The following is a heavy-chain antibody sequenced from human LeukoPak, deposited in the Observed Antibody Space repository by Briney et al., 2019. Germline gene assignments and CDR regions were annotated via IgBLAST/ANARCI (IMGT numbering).Heavy chain of an antibody. CDR3: ARDRSVVPAAISYFDY. CDR1: GGTFSSYA. V-gene: IGHV1-69*13. Sequence: SVKVSCKASGGTFSSYAISWVRQAPGQGLEWMGGIIPILGTANYAQKFQGRVTITADESTSTAYMELSSLRSEDTAVYYCARDRSVVPAAISYFDYWGQGTLVTVSS. D-gene: IGHD2-2*01. J-gene: IGHJ4*02. CDR2: IIPILGTA.